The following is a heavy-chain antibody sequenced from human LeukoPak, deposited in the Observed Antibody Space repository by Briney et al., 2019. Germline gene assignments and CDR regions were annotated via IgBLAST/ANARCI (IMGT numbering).Heavy chain of an antibody. V-gene: IGHV1-8*03. Sequence: ASVKVSCKASGYTFTSYDINWVRQATGQGLEWMGWMNPNSGNTDYAQKFQGRVTFTRNTSISTAYMELSSLRSEDTAVYYCAKGFGPLLWFGELLGLDYWGQGTLVTVSS. CDR2: MNPNSGNT. CDR1: GYTFTSYD. J-gene: IGHJ4*02. D-gene: IGHD3-10*01. CDR3: AKGFGPLLWFGELLGLDY.